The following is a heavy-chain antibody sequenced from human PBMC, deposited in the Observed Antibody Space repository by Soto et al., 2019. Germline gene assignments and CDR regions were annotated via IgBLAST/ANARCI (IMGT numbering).Heavy chain of an antibody. CDR2: IYYSGST. D-gene: IGHD6-19*01. J-gene: IGHJ4*02. CDR3: ARHPGYSTGWPTPYFDY. V-gene: IGHV4-61*01. CDR1: GGCVSSGSYD. Sequence: PSERLYLTCTVCGGCVSSGSYDWRWIRKPPGKGLEWSGYIYYSGSTNYNPSLKSRVTISVDTSKNQFSLKLSSVTAADTAVYYCARHPGYSTGWPTPYFDYWGQGTLVTVSS.